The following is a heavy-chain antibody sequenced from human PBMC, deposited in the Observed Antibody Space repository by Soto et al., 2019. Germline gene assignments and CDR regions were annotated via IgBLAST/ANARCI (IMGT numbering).Heavy chain of an antibody. CDR3: ARLFYDSSGYYVLYYYYGMDV. V-gene: IGHV5-10-1*01. Sequence: PGESLKISCKGSGYSFTSYWISWVRQMPGKGLEWMGRIDPSDSYTNYSPSFQGHVTISADKSISTAYLQWSSLKASDTAMYYCARLFYDSSGYYVLYYYYGMDVWGQGTTVTVSS. CDR2: IDPSDSYT. D-gene: IGHD3-22*01. CDR1: GYSFTSYW. J-gene: IGHJ6*02.